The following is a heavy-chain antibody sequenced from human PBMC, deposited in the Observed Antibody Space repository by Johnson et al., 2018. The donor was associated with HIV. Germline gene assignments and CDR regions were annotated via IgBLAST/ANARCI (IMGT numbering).Heavy chain of an antibody. D-gene: IGHD4-17*01. V-gene: IGHV3-20*04. Sequence: VQLVESGGNLVRPGGSLRLSCAPSGFTLSSYALSWVRQAPGKGLEWVSGINWSGGSTGYADSVKGRFTISRDNAKNTLYLQMNSLRAEDTALYCCARDGTTGPSGDAFDIWGQGTMVTVSS. CDR1: GFTLSSYA. CDR3: ARDGTTGPSGDAFDI. J-gene: IGHJ3*02. CDR2: INWSGGST.